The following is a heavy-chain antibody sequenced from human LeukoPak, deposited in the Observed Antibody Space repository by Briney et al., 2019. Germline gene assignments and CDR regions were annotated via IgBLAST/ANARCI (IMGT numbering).Heavy chain of an antibody. CDR2: ISSSSSYI. Sequence: GGSLRLSRAASGFTFSSYSMNWVRQAPGKGLEWVSSISSSSSYIYYADSVKGRFTISRDNAKNSLYLQMNSLRAEDTAVYYCASYDYDSSGYYGYWGQGTLVTVSS. J-gene: IGHJ4*02. D-gene: IGHD3-22*01. V-gene: IGHV3-21*01. CDR3: ASYDYDSSGYYGY. CDR1: GFTFSSYS.